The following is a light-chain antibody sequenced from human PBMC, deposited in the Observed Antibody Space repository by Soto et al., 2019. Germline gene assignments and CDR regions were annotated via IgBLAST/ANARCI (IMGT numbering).Light chain of an antibody. CDR2: DVS. Sequence: QSALTQPASVSGSPGQSITISCTGTSSDVGDYNYVSWYQQHPGKAPKLMIYDVSNRPSGVSNRFSGSKSGNKASLTISGLQAEAEADYYCSSYTSSSTFYVLGTGTKVTVL. J-gene: IGLJ1*01. V-gene: IGLV2-14*01. CDR3: SSYTSSSTFYV. CDR1: SSDVGDYNY.